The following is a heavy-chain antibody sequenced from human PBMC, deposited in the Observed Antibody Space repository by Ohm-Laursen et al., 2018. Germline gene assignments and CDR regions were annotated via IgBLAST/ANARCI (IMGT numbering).Heavy chain of an antibody. V-gene: IGHV3-15*01. J-gene: IGHJ4*02. D-gene: IGHD6-19*01. CDR2: AKSEADGGTT. Sequence: SLRLSCTASGFTFNNAWMYWVRQAPGKGLECVGHAKSEADGGTTHYTAPVQGRFSISRDDSKNIVHLQMNSLSTKDTAMYYCTAGIPGLSRSSDYWGQGTLVTVSS. CDR3: TAGIPGLSRSSDY. CDR1: GFTFNNAW.